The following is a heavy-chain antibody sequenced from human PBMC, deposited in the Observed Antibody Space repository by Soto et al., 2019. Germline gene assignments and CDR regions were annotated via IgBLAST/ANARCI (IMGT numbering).Heavy chain of an antibody. J-gene: IGHJ4*02. CDR1: GFTFSSYA. CDR3: AKDVLGYCSSTSCPRFDY. V-gene: IGHV3-23*01. D-gene: IGHD2-2*01. Sequence: GGSLRLSCAASGFTFSSYAMSWVRQAPGKGLEWVSAISGSGGSTYYADSVKGRFTISRDNSKNTLYLQMNSLRDEDTAVYYCAKDVLGYCSSTSCPRFDYWGQGTLVTVSS. CDR2: ISGSGGST.